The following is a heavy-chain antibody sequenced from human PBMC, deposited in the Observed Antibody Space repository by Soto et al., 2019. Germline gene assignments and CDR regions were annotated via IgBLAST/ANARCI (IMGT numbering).Heavy chain of an antibody. CDR1: GGSISSSSNY. D-gene: IGHD5-12*01. V-gene: IGHV4-39*01. CDR2: IYYSGNT. J-gene: IGHJ4*02. CDR3: ARPPGAHSGYVAIDY. Sequence: QLQLQESGPGLVKPSETLSLTCTVSGGSISSSSNYWGWIRQPPGKGLEWIGSIYYSGNTYYNPSLKSRVTISVDTSKNQFSLKLSSVTAADTAVYYCARPPGAHSGYVAIDYWGQGTLVTVSS.